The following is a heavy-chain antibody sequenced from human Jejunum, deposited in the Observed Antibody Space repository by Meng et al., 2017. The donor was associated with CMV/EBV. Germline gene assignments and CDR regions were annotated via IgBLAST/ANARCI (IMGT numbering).Heavy chain of an antibody. CDR1: GGSVNNYA. J-gene: IGHJ4*02. CDR3: ARGFLNGYQPIDY. Sequence: QVQLMQSGAEVKEPGSSMKVSCKSSGGSVNNYAFNWVRQAPGQGLEWMGGIIAIFKTPNYAQKFQGRLTITADESTGTSYMELTSLTSEDTAVYYCARGFLNGYQPIDYWGQGTLVTVSS. CDR2: IIAIFKTP. D-gene: IGHD5-24*01. V-gene: IGHV1-69*12.